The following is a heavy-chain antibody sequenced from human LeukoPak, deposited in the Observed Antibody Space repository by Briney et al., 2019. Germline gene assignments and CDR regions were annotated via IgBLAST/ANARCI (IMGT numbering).Heavy chain of an antibody. CDR1: GGSFSGYY. D-gene: IGHD3-10*01. CDR2: INHSGST. V-gene: IGHV4-34*01. CDR3: ARDPDGSGSYVRDY. J-gene: IGHJ4*02. Sequence: SETLSLTCAVYGGSFSGYYWSWIRQPPGKGLEWIGEINHSGSTYYNPSLKSRVTISVDTSKNQFSLKLSSVTAADTAVYYCARDPDGSGSYVRDYWGQGTLVTVSS.